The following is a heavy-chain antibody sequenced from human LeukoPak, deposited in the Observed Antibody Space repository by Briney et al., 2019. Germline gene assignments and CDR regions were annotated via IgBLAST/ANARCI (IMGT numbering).Heavy chain of an antibody. V-gene: IGHV1-69*04. J-gene: IGHJ3*02. Sequence: SVKVSCKASGGTFSSYAISWVRQAPGQGLEWMGRIIPILGIANYAQKFQGRVTITADNSTSTAYMELSSLRSEDTAVYYCAGPAAMTSDAFDIWGQGTMVTVSS. CDR1: GGTFSSYA. CDR2: IIPILGIA. CDR3: AGPAAMTSDAFDI. D-gene: IGHD2-2*01.